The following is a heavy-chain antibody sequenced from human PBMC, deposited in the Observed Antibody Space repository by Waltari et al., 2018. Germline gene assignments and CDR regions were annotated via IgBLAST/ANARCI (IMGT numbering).Heavy chain of an antibody. J-gene: IGHJ6*02. CDR2: IYTSGST. Sequence: QVQLQESDPGLVKPSQTLSLTCTVSGGSISSGSYYWSWIRQPAGKGLEWIGRIYTSGSTNYNPSLKSRVTRSVDTSKNQFSLKLSSVTAADTAVYYCARVEGYSSSWYSFYYYGMDVWGQGTTVTVSS. D-gene: IGHD6-13*01. CDR3: ARVEGYSSSWYSFYYYGMDV. CDR1: GGSISSGSYY. V-gene: IGHV4-61*02.